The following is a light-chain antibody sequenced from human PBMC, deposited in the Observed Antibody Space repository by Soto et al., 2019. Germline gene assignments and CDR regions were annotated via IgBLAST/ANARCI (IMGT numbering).Light chain of an antibody. CDR1: SSNIGSHT. V-gene: IGLV1-44*01. CDR3: AAWDDSLKGHV. Sequence: VLTQPPSASVTPGQRVTISCSGSSSNIGSHTVNWFRQLPGAAPKLLIQTNDQRPSGVPDRFSGSKSGTSDSLAISGLQSEDEADYFCAAWDDSLKGHVFGTGTKVTVL. CDR2: TND. J-gene: IGLJ1*01.